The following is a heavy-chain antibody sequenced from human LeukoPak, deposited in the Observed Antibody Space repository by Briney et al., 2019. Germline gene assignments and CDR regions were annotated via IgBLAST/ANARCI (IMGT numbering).Heavy chain of an antibody. CDR3: ARARDGYD. D-gene: IGHD5-24*01. CDR2: MNPNSGNT. J-gene: IGHJ4*02. Sequence: ASVRVSCKASGYTFTSYDINWVCQTTGQGLEWMGWMNPNSGNTGYAQRFQGRVTMTRATSISTAYMELISLTSEDTAVYYCARARDGYDWGQGTLVTVSS. V-gene: IGHV1-8*01. CDR1: GYTFTSYD.